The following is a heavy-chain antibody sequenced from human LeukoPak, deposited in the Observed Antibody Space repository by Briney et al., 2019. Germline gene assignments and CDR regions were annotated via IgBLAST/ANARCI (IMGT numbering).Heavy chain of an antibody. D-gene: IGHD5-12*01. V-gene: IGHV1-69*01. CDR1: GGTFSSYA. Sequence: ASVKVSFKASGGTFSSYAISWVRQAPGQGLEWMGGIIPIFGSANYAQKFQGRVTITADESTSTAYMELRNLRSEDTAVYYCASDLDIVWSWGQGTLVTVSS. CDR3: ASDLDIVWS. CDR2: IIPIFGSA. J-gene: IGHJ4*02.